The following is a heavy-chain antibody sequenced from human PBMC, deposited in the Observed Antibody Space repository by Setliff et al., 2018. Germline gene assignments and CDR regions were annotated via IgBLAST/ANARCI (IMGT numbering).Heavy chain of an antibody. V-gene: IGHV4-34*01. Sequence: PSETLSLTCAAYGGTFTYYYWTLIRQPPGKGLEWIGEINHSGSANYSPSLKSRVTISIDTSKNQFSLTLNSVTAADTAVYYCARGRNVAARLLDSWGQGTLVTVSS. CDR1: GGTFTYYY. J-gene: IGHJ4*02. CDR3: ARGRNVAARLLDS. D-gene: IGHD6-6*01. CDR2: INHSGSA.